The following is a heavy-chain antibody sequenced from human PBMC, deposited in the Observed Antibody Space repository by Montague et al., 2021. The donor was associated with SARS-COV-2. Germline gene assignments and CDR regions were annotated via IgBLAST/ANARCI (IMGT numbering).Heavy chain of an antibody. D-gene: IGHD6-13*01. CDR3: AKDIDGHSSTFDY. CDR2: IYSGGSST. V-gene: IGHV3-23*03. J-gene: IGHJ4*02. Sequence: SLRLSCAASGFTFSSYSMSWVRQAPRKGLEWVSVIYSGGSSTLYANSVQGRFSISRDNSKNTVDLQMNSLRAEDTALYYCAKDIDGHSSTFDYWGQGTLVTVSS. CDR1: GFTFSSYS.